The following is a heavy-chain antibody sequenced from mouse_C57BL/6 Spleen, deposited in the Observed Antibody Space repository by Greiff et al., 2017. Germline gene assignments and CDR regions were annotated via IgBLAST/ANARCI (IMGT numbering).Heavy chain of an antibody. CDR2: IDPEDGDT. CDR3: TTRGDGLLYAMDY. D-gene: IGHD2-3*01. V-gene: IGHV14-1*01. CDR1: GFNIKDYY. Sequence: EVQLQQSGAELVRPGASVKLSCTASGFNIKDYYMHWVKQRPEQGLEWIGRIDPEDGDTEYAPKFQGKATMTADTSSNTAYLQLSSLTSEDTAVYYCTTRGDGLLYAMDYWGQGTSVTVSS. J-gene: IGHJ4*01.